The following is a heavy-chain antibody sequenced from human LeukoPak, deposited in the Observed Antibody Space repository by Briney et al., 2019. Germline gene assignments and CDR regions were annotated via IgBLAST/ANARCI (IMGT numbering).Heavy chain of an antibody. CDR1: GCTFTVYY. J-gene: IGHJ6*02. Sequence: ASVKVSCKASGCTFTVYYIHWVRQAPGQGLEWMGRINPNSGGTNYAQRFQGRVTMTRDTSISTACMELSRLRSEDTAVYYCARGRGCSSTSCYRERGMDVWGQGTTVTVSS. CDR2: INPNSGGT. V-gene: IGHV1-2*06. D-gene: IGHD2-2*01. CDR3: ARGRGCSSTSCYRERGMDV.